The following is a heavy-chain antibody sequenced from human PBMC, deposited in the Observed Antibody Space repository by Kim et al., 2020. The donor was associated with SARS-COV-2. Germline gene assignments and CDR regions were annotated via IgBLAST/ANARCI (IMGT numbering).Heavy chain of an antibody. J-gene: IGHJ5*02. D-gene: IGHD6-13*01. CDR1: GGSISSYY. Sequence: SETLSLTCTVSGGSISSYYWSWIRQPPGKGLEWIGYIYYSGSTNYNPSLKSRVTISVDTSKNQFSLTLSSVTAADTAVYYCARLGSAYSSSWYGWFDPWGQGTLVTVSS. CDR3: ARLGSAYSSSWYGWFDP. CDR2: IYYSGST. V-gene: IGHV4-59*08.